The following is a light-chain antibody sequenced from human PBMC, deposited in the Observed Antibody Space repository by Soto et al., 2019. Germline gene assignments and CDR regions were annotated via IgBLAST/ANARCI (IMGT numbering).Light chain of an antibody. CDR3: SSYTSSSTVYV. CDR1: SSDVGGYNN. J-gene: IGLJ1*01. CDR2: DVS. V-gene: IGLV2-14*01. Sequence: QSALTQPASVSGSPGQSITISCTGTSSDVGGYNNVSWYQQHPGKAPKLMIYDVSNRPSGVSNRFSGSKSGNTASLTISGLQAEDEADYYCSSYTSSSTVYVFGTGTKVTVL.